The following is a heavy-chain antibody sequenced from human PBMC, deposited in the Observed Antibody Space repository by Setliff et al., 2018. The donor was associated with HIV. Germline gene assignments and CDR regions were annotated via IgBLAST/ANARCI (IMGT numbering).Heavy chain of an antibody. V-gene: IGHV3-48*02. CDR1: GFTLGDYA. Sequence: GGSLRLSCTASGFTLGDYAVNWVRQAPGKGLEWVAHIGSSNHGIHYTASVQGRFTVSRDNANNLLFLQMNNLRDEDTAVYYCASFYGDYGYWGHGTQVTVSS. CDR3: ASFYGDYGY. J-gene: IGHJ4*01. CDR2: IGSSNHGI. D-gene: IGHD3-10*01.